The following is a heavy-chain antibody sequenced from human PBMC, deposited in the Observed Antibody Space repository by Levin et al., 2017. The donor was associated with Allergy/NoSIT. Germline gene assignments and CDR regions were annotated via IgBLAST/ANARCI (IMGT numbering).Heavy chain of an antibody. CDR1: GYTFTGYY. Sequence: ASVKVSCKASGYTFTGYYMHWVRQAPGQGLEWMGWINPNSGGTNYAQKFQGWVTMTRDTSISTAYMELSRLRSDDTAVYYCASVVGATGYYGMDVWGQGTTVTVSS. CDR2: INPNSGGT. J-gene: IGHJ6*02. D-gene: IGHD1-26*01. V-gene: IGHV1-2*04. CDR3: ASVVGATGYYGMDV.